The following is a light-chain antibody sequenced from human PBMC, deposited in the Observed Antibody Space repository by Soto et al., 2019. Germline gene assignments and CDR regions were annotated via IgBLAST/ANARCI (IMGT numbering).Light chain of an antibody. CDR3: QQYNTLPLT. Sequence: DIKMTQSPSYLSASVGDRINITCQSSQDINNYLNWYQQKAEKATKLLIDDATNLETRVPSMCSGSGSRTDFTFTSSILQPEYIATYYQQQYNTLPLTFGGGTKVDIK. CDR1: QDINNY. V-gene: IGKV1-33*01. CDR2: DAT. J-gene: IGKJ4*02.